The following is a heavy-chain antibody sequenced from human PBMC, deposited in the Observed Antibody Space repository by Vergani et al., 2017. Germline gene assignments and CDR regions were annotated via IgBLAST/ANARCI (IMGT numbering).Heavy chain of an antibody. CDR1: GGSFTSYH. Sequence: QVQLQQWGGGLLKPSETLSLTCVVNGGSFTSYHWTWIRQSPGEELEWVGDIDHTGRPDYTPSLKSRLTMSVDKSRNHFSLTLNSVTATDTAIYFCARVNTETNGHLYYYYYMDVWGQGTAVTVS. CDR3: ARVNTETNGHLYYYYYMDV. V-gene: IGHV4-34*01. J-gene: IGHJ6*03. D-gene: IGHD4-11*01. CDR2: IDHTGRP.